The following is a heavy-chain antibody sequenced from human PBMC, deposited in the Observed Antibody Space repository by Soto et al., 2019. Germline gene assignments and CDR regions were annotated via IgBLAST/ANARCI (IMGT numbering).Heavy chain of an antibody. J-gene: IGHJ4*02. CDR2: IYTTGST. D-gene: IGHD6-13*01. V-gene: IGHV4-4*07. CDR3: ARTSSWLPFDD. Sequence: PSETLSLTCTVSGGSISSYYWSWIRQPAGKGLEWIGRIYTTGSTNYNPSLKSRVTMSVDTSKNQFSLKLSSVTAADTAVYFCARTSSWLPFDDWGQGTLGTVSS. CDR1: GGSISSYY.